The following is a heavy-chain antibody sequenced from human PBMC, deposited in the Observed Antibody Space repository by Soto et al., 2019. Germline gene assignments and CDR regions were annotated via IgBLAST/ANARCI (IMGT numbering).Heavy chain of an antibody. V-gene: IGHV5-10-1*01. CDR3: ARLHGYCINSSCYGHYAMDV. J-gene: IGHJ6*02. Sequence: GESLKISCKGSGYSFTSYWISWVRQMPGKGLEWMGRIDPSDSYTNYSPSFQGHVTISADKSISTAYLQWSSLKASDTAMYYCARLHGYCINSSCYGHYAMDVWGQGTTVTV. D-gene: IGHD2-2*01. CDR2: IDPSDSYT. CDR1: GYSFTSYW.